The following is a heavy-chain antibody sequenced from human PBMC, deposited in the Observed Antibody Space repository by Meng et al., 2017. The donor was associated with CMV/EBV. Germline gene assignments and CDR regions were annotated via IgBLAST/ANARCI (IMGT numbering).Heavy chain of an antibody. CDR2: ISAYNGNT. V-gene: IGHV1-18*01. CDR1: GYTFTSYG. D-gene: IGHD4/OR15-4a*01. CDR3: ARDYTYGGNLAEYFQH. J-gene: IGHJ1*01. Sequence: ASVKVSCKASGYTFTSYGISWVRQAPGQGLEWMGWISAYNGNTNYAQKLQGRVTMTTDTSTSTAYMELSSLRSEDTAVYYCARDYTYGGNLAEYFQHWGQGTLVTVSS.